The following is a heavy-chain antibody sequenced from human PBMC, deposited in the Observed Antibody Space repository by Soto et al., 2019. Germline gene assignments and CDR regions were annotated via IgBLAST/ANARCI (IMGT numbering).Heavy chain of an antibody. CDR3: ARDSYYYDSSGYYEPDY. CDR2: ISTYNGNT. CDR1: GYTFTSYG. Sequence: QVQLVQSGAEVKKPGASVKVSCKASGYTFTSYGISWVRQAPGQGLEWMGWISTYNGNTNYAQKLQGRVTMTTDTSTITAYMELRSLRSDDTAVYYCARDSYYYDSSGYYEPDYWGQGTLVTVSS. D-gene: IGHD3-22*01. V-gene: IGHV1-18*01. J-gene: IGHJ4*02.